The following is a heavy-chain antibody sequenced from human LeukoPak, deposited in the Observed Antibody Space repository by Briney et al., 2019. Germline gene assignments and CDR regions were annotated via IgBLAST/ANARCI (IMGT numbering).Heavy chain of an antibody. V-gene: IGHV1-69*04. Sequence: ASVKVSCKASGGTFSSYAISWVRQAPGQGLEWMGRIIPILGIANYAQKFQGRVTITADKSTSTAYMELSSLRSEDTAVYYCARDRFARLDSGSPVPGDWGQGTLVTVSS. D-gene: IGHD1-26*01. CDR3: ARDRFARLDSGSPVPGD. J-gene: IGHJ4*02. CDR2: IIPILGIA. CDR1: GGTFSSYA.